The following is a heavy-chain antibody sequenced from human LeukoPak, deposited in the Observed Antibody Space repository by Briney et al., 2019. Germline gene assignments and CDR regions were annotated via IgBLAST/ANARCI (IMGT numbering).Heavy chain of an antibody. CDR1: GFTFSSYS. CDR3: ARVTTTVVTSGAFDI. D-gene: IGHD4-23*01. J-gene: IGHJ3*02. V-gene: IGHV3-21*01. Sequence: GGSLRLSCAASGFTFSSYSMNWVRQAPGKGLEWVSSISSSSSYIYYADSVKGRFTISRDNAKNSLYLQMNSLRAEDTAVYYCARVTTTVVTSGAFDIWGQGTMVTVSS. CDR2: ISSSSSYI.